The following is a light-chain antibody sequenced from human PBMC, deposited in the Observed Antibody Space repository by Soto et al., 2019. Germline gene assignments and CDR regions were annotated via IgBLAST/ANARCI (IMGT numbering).Light chain of an antibody. J-gene: IGKJ1*01. CDR2: AAS. CDR3: QESYSTPPT. Sequence: DIQMTQSPSSLSASVGLRVTITCRASQSISSYLNWYQQKPGKAPKLLIYAASSWQSGDASRFSGSGSGTDSTHTISSLQPEEFASYYCQESYSTPPTCAQGTKVEIK. V-gene: IGKV1-39*01. CDR1: QSISSY.